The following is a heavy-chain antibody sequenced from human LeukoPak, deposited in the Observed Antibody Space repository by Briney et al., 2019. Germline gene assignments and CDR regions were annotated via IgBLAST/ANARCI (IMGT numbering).Heavy chain of an antibody. J-gene: IGHJ4*02. Sequence: GASVTVSCKASGYTFTSYYMHWVRQAPGQGLEWMGIINPSGGSTSFAQKFQGRVTMTRDMSTSRVYMELSSLRSEDTAVYYCARGSRVVVISYYFDYWGQGTLVTVSS. CDR3: ARGSRVVVISYYFDY. D-gene: IGHD3-22*01. CDR2: INPSGGST. V-gene: IGHV1-46*01. CDR1: GYTFTSYY.